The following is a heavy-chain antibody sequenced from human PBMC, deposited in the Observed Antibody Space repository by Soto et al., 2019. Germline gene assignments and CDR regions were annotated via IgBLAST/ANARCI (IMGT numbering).Heavy chain of an antibody. CDR3: AFEVRGVIRGAGGVDY. CDR2: IIPIFGTA. J-gene: IGHJ4*02. Sequence: QVQLVQSGAEVKKPGSSVKVSCKASGGTFSSYAISWVRQAPGQGLEWMGGIIPIFGTANYAQKFQGRVTITADESTSTAYMELSGLRSEDTAVYYCAFEVRGVIRGAGGVDYWGQGTLVTVSS. V-gene: IGHV1-69*12. CDR1: GGTFSSYA. D-gene: IGHD3-10*01.